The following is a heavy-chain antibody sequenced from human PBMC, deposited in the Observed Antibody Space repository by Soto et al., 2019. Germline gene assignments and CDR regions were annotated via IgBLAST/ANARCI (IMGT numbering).Heavy chain of an antibody. Sequence: PGGSLRLSCSASGVAFSIFDMHLVRQSPGKGLEYVSSISSNGGSTYYADSVKGRFTISRDNSKNTVYLQMTSLRAEDTAIYYCVKRYTVMGVSWFDPWRQGSLFTVSS. CDR3: VKRYTVMGVSWFDP. D-gene: IGHD3-16*02. J-gene: IGHJ5*02. CDR2: ISSNGGST. V-gene: IGHV3-64D*06. CDR1: GVAFSIFD.